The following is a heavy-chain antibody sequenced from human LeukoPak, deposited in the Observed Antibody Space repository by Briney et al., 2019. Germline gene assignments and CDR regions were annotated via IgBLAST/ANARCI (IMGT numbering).Heavy chain of an antibody. J-gene: IGHJ4*02. Sequence: PGGPLRLSCAASGFTFSSYAMSWVRQAPGKGLEWVSAISGSGGSTYYADSVKGRFTISRDNSKNTLYLQMNSLRAEDTAVYYCANGAGQYYYGSGSYNYWGQGTLVTVSS. CDR1: GFTFSSYA. D-gene: IGHD3-10*01. V-gene: IGHV3-23*01. CDR2: ISGSGGST. CDR3: ANGAGQYYYGSGSYNY.